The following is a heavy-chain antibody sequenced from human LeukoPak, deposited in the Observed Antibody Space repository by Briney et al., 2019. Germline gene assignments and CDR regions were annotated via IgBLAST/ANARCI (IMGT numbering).Heavy chain of an antibody. V-gene: IGHV3-13*01. CDR1: GFTFSTYD. D-gene: IGHD2-21*02. CDR2: IGPAGDT. J-gene: IGHJ3*02. Sequence: GGSLRLSCAASGFTFSTYDMNWVRQATGKGLDWVAAIGPAGDTYYPDSVEGRFTISRENAKNSLYLQMNSLRAGDTAMYYCASGSGDYWDAFDIWGQGTMVTVSS. CDR3: ASGSGDYWDAFDI.